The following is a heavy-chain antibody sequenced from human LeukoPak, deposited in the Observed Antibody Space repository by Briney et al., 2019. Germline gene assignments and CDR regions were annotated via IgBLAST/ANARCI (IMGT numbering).Heavy chain of an antibody. CDR3: ARIPSGSYYDGDYFDY. Sequence: ASVKVSCKASGYTFTSYDINWVRQATGQGLEWMGWMNPNSGNTGYAQKFQGRVTMTRNTSISTAYMELSSLRSEDTAVCYCARIPSGSYYDGDYFDYWGQGTLVTVSS. CDR2: MNPNSGNT. V-gene: IGHV1-8*01. CDR1: GYTFTSYD. D-gene: IGHD1-26*01. J-gene: IGHJ4*02.